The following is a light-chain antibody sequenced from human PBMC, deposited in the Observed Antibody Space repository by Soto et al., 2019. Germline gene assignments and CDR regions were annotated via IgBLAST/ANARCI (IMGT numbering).Light chain of an antibody. CDR3: QQRNSYPHT. Sequence: LSNSLFALSLSEVDRATLAFLASQSISSYLAWYQQKPGKAPKLLIYAASSLQSGVPSRFSGSGSGTEFTLTISSLQPEDFATYYCQQRNSYPHTFGEGTKV. J-gene: IGKJ4*01. CDR2: AAS. CDR1: QSISSY. V-gene: IGKV1-9*01.